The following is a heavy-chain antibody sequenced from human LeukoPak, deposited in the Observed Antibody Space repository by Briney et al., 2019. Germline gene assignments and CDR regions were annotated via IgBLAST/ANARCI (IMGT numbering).Heavy chain of an antibody. J-gene: IGHJ5*02. CDR3: ARANYDFWSGYWNWFDP. V-gene: IGHV4-31*03. CDR2: IYYSGST. Sequence: SQTLSLTCTVSGGSISSGGYYWSRIRQHPGKGLEWIGYIYYSGSTYYNPSLKSRVTISVDTSKNQFSLKLSSVTAADTAMYYCARANYDFWSGYWNWFDPWGQGTLVTVSS. D-gene: IGHD3-3*01. CDR1: GGSISSGGYY.